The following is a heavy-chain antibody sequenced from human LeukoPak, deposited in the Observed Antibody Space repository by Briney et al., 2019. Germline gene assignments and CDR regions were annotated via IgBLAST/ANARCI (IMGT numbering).Heavy chain of an antibody. D-gene: IGHD2-2*01. J-gene: IGHJ3*02. CDR3: AVGYCSSTSCYDAFDI. Sequence: PGGSLRLSCAASGFTFDDYAMHWVRQASGKGLEWVSLISWDGGSTYYADSVKGRFTISRDNSKNSLYLQMNSLRAEDTALYYCAVGYCSSTSCYDAFDIWGQGTMVTVSS. CDR1: GFTFDDYA. CDR2: ISWDGGST. V-gene: IGHV3-43D*03.